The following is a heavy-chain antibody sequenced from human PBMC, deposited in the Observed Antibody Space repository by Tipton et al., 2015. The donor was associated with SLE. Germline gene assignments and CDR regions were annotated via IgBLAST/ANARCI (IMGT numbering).Heavy chain of an antibody. V-gene: IGHV4-61*02. CDR1: GVSISSASYY. Sequence: LRLSCTVSGVSISSASYYWNWIRQPAGKGLEWIGRIYTSGSTNYNPSLKSRVTISVDTSKNQFSLKLSSVTAADTAVYYCARDRRGWYFDLWGRGTLVTVSS. J-gene: IGHJ2*01. CDR2: IYTSGST. D-gene: IGHD3-10*01. CDR3: ARDRRGWYFDL.